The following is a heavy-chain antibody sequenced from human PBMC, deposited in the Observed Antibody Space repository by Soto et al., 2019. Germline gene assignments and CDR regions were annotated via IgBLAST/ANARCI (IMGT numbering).Heavy chain of an antibody. V-gene: IGHV1-69*09. CDR1: GVPFNSSG. CDR2: INPASQLR. Sequence: QVVLMQSGTEVKRPGSSVKVSCNASGVPFNSSGFAWVRQAPGRGLEWVGRINPASQLRNYEQSLQGRVTITADTATTTPYMELSGLTSEDTAVYYCARMKLASLDHWGQGTLVTVSS. CDR3: ARMKLASLDH. J-gene: IGHJ4*02.